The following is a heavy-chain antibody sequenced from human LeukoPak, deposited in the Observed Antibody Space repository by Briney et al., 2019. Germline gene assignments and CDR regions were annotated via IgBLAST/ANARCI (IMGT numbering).Heavy chain of an antibody. CDR1: GGSISSGGYY. V-gene: IGHV4-31*03. CDR3: ARRRQATDTPGEGFDP. J-gene: IGHJ5*02. Sequence: SETLSLTCTVSGGSISSGGYYWSWIRQHPGKGLEWIGYIYYSGNTYYNPSLKSRVTISADTSKNQFSLKLNSVTAADTAVYYCARRRQATDTPGEGFDPWGQGTLVTVSS. CDR2: IYYSGNT. D-gene: IGHD7-27*01.